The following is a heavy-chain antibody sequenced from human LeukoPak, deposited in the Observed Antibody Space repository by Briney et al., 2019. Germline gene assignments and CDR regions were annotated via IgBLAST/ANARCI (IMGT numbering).Heavy chain of an antibody. J-gene: IGHJ5*02. V-gene: IGHV4-39*01. CDR1: GGSVSSSSYY. CDR2: ISYSGTN. Sequence: SETLSLTCTVSGGSVSSSSYYWGWIRQPPGKGLEWIGSISYSGTNYNNPSLKSRVSMSIDTSKNQFSVKLTSVTAADTAMYYCASLGNLRSWGKGAMVTVAS. D-gene: IGHD7-27*01. CDR3: ASLGNLRS.